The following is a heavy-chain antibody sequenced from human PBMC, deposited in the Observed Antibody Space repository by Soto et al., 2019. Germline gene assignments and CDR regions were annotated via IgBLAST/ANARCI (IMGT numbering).Heavy chain of an antibody. CDR3: TTDIADTWYSFNFDY. V-gene: IGHV3-15*01. CDR1: GFSFINAW. Sequence: GGSLRLSCAASGFSFINAWMGWVRQAPGKGPEWVGRIRSKTATAGATADYAAPVEGRFTISRDDSRNTLYLQMNSLRTEDTAVYYCTTDIADTWYSFNFDYWGRGTLVTVSS. J-gene: IGHJ4*02. D-gene: IGHD5-18*01. CDR2: IRSKTATAGATA.